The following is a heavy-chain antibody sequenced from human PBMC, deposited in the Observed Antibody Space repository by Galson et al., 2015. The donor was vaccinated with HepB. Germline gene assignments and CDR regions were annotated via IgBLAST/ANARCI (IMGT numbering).Heavy chain of an antibody. D-gene: IGHD7-27*01. CDR1: GYTFFNYG. Sequence: SVKVSCKASGYTFFNYGITWVRQAPGQGLERMGWISGYNGNTDYAQKVQGRVTMTTDPSTSTAYMELRSLRSDDTAVYYCARLLGPPEGYYYMDVWGKGTTVTVSS. CDR2: ISGYNGNT. J-gene: IGHJ6*03. CDR3: ARLLGPPEGYYYMDV. V-gene: IGHV1-18*01.